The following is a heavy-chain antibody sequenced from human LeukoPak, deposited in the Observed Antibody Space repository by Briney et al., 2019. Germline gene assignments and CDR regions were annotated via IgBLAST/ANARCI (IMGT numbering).Heavy chain of an antibody. D-gene: IGHD3-10*01. J-gene: IGHJ4*02. CDR3: ARPGYYVSGSSEIDY. CDR2: INHSGST. CDR1: GGSFSGYY. Sequence: SETLSLTCAVYGGSFSGYYWSWIRQPPGKGLEWIGEINHSGSTNYNPSLKSRVTISVDTSKNQFSLKLSSVTAADTAVYYCARPGYYVSGSSEIDYWGQGTLVTVSS. V-gene: IGHV4-34*01.